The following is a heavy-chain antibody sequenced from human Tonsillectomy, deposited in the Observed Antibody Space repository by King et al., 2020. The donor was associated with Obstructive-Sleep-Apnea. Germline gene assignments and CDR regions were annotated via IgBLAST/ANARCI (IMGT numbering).Heavy chain of an antibody. Sequence: QLQESGPGLVRPSGTLSLTCAVSGGSISSSHCWSWVRQPPGKGLEWIGEIYSGRTNYNPSLKTRVTISADMSKNQISLKLTSVTAADTAVYYCAREAISGWYSFDYWGQGALVTVSS. CDR2: IYSGRT. J-gene: IGHJ4*02. CDR3: AREAISGWYSFDY. CDR1: GGSISSSHC. D-gene: IGHD6-19*01. V-gene: IGHV4-4*02.